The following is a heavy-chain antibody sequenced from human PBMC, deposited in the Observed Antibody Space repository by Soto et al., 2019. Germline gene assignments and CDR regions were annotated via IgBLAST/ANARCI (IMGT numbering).Heavy chain of an antibody. CDR1: GGSMRSDDYY. D-gene: IGHD5-18*01. V-gene: IGHV4-30-4*01. Sequence: PSETLSLTCTVSGGSMRSDDYYWSWIRQPLGKGLEWIGYIYHSGTTYYNPSLQSRVSISLDTSKNQFSLKLSSVTAADTAVYYCARVRAYSYGYEDYWGQGTLVTVSS. J-gene: IGHJ4*02. CDR3: ARVRAYSYGYEDY. CDR2: IYHSGTT.